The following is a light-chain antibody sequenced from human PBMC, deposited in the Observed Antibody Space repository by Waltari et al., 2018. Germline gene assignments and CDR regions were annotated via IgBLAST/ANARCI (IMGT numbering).Light chain of an antibody. CDR3: QVWDSSTV. CDR2: RDS. J-gene: IGLJ1*01. V-gene: IGLV3-9*01. Sequence: SYELTQPLSASVALGQTARITCGGNNIGSKNVHWYQQKPGQAPVLVIYRDSNRPSGIPERFSGSNSGNTATLTISRAQAGDEADYYCQVWDSSTVFGTGTKVTVL. CDR1: NIGSKN.